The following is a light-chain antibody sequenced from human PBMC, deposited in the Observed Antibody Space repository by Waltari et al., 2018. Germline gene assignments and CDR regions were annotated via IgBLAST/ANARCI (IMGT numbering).Light chain of an antibody. Sequence: DIVMTQFPDSLAVSLGGRATINCKSSQSVLYSSNNKNYLAWYQQKPGQPPKLLIYWASTRESGVPDRFSGSGSGTDFTLTISSLQAEDVAVYYCQQYYSSPLTFGQGTKLEI. CDR1: QSVLYSSNNKNY. CDR2: WAS. CDR3: QQYYSSPLT. J-gene: IGKJ2*01. V-gene: IGKV4-1*01.